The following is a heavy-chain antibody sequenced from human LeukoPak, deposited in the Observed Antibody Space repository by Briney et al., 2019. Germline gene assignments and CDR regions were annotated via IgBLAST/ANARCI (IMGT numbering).Heavy chain of an antibody. J-gene: IGHJ4*02. V-gene: IGHV1-18*01. Sequence: ASVKVSCKASGYTFTSYGIIWVRQAPGQGLQWMGWISAHNGKTNYAQNLQGRVTMTTDTSTNTVYLELRSLRSDDTAVYYCPRAGSYGDYDFDYWGQGTLVTVSS. CDR3: PRAGSYGDYDFDY. CDR2: ISAHNGKT. D-gene: IGHD4-17*01. CDR1: GYTFTSYG.